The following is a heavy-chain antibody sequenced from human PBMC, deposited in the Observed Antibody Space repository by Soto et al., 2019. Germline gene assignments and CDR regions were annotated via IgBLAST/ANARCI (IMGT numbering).Heavy chain of an antibody. CDR2: NHYSGIT. V-gene: IGHV4-31*02. CDR3: ARGSSIAGLYYGMDV. D-gene: IGHD6-6*01. J-gene: IGHJ6*02. Sequence: WTWIRQHPGKGLEWIGYNHYSGITYYNPSLKSRVTISLDTSKNQFSLKLSSVTAADTAVYYCARGSSIAGLYYGMDVWGQGTTVTVSS.